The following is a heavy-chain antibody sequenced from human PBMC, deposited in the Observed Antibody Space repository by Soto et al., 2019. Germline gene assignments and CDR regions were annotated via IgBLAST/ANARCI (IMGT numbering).Heavy chain of an antibody. CDR1: GFSLSGYY. J-gene: IGHJ4*02. Sequence: WETLCLTCTASGFSLSGYYWSWIRQSPENGLQWIAYIYDSGSTNYNPSLKCRITISVDTSKNPVSLKLSPVTAADTAVYYCARHYASGTYTLEYWGQGTLVTVSS. CDR2: IYDSGST. CDR3: ARHYASGTYTLEY. V-gene: IGHV4-59*08. D-gene: IGHD3-10*01.